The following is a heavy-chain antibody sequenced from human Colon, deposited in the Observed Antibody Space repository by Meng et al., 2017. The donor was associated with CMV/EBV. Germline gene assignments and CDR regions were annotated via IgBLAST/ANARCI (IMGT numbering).Heavy chain of an antibody. Sequence: SGYTFASYSIRWVRQAPGQGLEWMGWVSTTNGNTKYAENFQGRVSMTTDTATRTAYLELKSLTSDDTAVYYCARDRASAWYNWFDPWGQGTLVTVSS. CDR1: GYTFASYS. D-gene: IGHD6-19*01. J-gene: IGHJ5*02. CDR3: ARDRASAWYNWFDP. V-gene: IGHV1-18*04. CDR2: VSTTNGNT.